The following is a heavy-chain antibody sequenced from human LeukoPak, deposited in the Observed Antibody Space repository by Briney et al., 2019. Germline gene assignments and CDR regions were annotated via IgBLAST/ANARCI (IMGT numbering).Heavy chain of an antibody. CDR2: ISSTGSTT. CDR1: GFTFSSYE. J-gene: IGHJ4*02. D-gene: IGHD1-26*01. V-gene: IGHV3-48*03. CDR3: ARDPYSGSYYDY. Sequence: PGGSLRLSCAASGFTFSSYEMNWVRQAPGKGLEWVSYISSTGSTTYYTDSVKGRLTISRDNAENSLYLQMNSLRAEDTAVYYCARDPYSGSYYDYWGQGTLVTVSS.